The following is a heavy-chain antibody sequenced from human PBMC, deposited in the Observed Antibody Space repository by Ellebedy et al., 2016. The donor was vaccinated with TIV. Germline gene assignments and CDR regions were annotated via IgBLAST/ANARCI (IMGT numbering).Heavy chain of an antibody. CDR2: INPSGGST. D-gene: IGHD3-16*01. Sequence: ASVQVSCKASGGTFNWYGISWVRQAPGQGLEWMGGINPSGGSTSYAQKLQGRVTMTRDTSPSTMYMEVSSLGYEDTAVYYCARDGVGLDVWGQGTAVTVSS. CDR1: GGTFNWYG. J-gene: IGHJ6*02. CDR3: ARDGVGLDV. V-gene: IGHV1-46*02.